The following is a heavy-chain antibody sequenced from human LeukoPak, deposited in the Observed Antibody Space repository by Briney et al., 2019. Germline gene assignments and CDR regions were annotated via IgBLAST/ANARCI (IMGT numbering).Heavy chain of an antibody. D-gene: IGHD2-15*01. CDR2: ISWNSGSI. Sequence: QTGGSLRLSCAASGFTFDDYAMHWVRQAPGKGLEWVSGISWNSGSIGYADSVKGRFTISRDNAKNSLYLQMNSLRAEDTAVYYCAREDILERTFDPWGQGTLVTVSS. CDR3: AREDILERTFDP. J-gene: IGHJ5*02. CDR1: GFTFDDYA. V-gene: IGHV3-9*01.